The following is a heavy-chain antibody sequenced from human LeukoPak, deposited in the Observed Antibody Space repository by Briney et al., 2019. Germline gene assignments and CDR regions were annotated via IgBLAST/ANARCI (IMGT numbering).Heavy chain of an antibody. CDR1: GFTFATYD. D-gene: IGHD7-27*01. V-gene: IGHV3-23*01. Sequence: GGSLRLSCAASGFTFATYDMTWVRQAPGKGLEWVSSITRGGDITYYADSVTGRFTISRDNSKNTVYLQMSSLRAEDTAVYYCSQGNWGDDWGQGTLVTVSS. CDR3: SQGNWGDD. CDR2: ITRGGDIT. J-gene: IGHJ4*02.